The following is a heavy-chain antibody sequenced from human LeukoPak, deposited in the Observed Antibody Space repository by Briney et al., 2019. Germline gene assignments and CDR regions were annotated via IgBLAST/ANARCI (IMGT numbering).Heavy chain of an antibody. CDR2: ISYTGST. J-gene: IGHJ4*02. CDR3: ARAYPSSSTD. Sequence: SQTLSLTCTVSGGSISSGNYYWNWIRQFPGKGLEWIGFISYTGSTHYNPSLKSRVSTSQDTSQNQFSLKLSSVTAADTAIYYCARAYPSSSTDWGQGMLVTVSS. D-gene: IGHD2-2*01. CDR1: GGSISSGNYY. V-gene: IGHV4-31*03.